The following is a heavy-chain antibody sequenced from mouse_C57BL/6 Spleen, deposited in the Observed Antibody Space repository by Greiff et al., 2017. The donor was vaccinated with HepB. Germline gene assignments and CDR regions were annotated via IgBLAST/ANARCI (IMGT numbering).Heavy chain of an antibody. Sequence: VQLQQPGAELVRPGSSVKLSCKASGYTFTSYWMHWVKQRPIQGLEWIGNIDPSDSETHYNQKFKDKATLTVDKSSSTAYMQLSSLTSEDSAVYYCAGVYSNYEAWYFDVWGTGTTVTVSS. V-gene: IGHV1-52*01. J-gene: IGHJ1*03. CDR1: GYTFTSYW. CDR3: AGVYSNYEAWYFDV. CDR2: IDPSDSET. D-gene: IGHD2-5*01.